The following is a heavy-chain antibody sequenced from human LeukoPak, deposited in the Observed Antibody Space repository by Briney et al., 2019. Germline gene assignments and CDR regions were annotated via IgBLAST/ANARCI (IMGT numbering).Heavy chain of an antibody. D-gene: IGHD5-12*01. CDR3: ARDQGGYVYKGIDY. CDR1: GYTFTSYG. J-gene: IGHJ4*02. V-gene: IGHV1-18*01. Sequence: ASVKVSCKASGYTFTSYGISWVRQAPGQGLEWMGWISAYNGNTDYAQKLQGRVTMTTDTSTSTAYMELRSLRSDDTAVYYCARDQGGYVYKGIDYWGQGTLVTVSS. CDR2: ISAYNGNT.